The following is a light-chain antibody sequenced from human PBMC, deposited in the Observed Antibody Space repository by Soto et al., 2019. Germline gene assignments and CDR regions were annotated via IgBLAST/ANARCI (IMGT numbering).Light chain of an antibody. CDR3: SSYAGSNNYV. J-gene: IGLJ1*01. V-gene: IGLV2-8*01. Sequence: QSVLAQPPSASGSPGQSVTISCTGTSSVVGGYNYVSWYQQHPGKAPKLMIYEVSKRPSGVPDRFSGSKSGNTASLTVSGLQAEDESDYCCSSYAGSNNYVFGTGTK. CDR1: SSVVGGYNY. CDR2: EVS.